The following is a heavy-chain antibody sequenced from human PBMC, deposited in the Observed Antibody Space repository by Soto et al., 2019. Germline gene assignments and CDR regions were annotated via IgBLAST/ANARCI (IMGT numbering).Heavy chain of an antibody. CDR2: ISYDGSNK. CDR3: AKDRYSSGSYYFDY. D-gene: IGHD6-19*01. Sequence: PGGSLRLSCAASGFTFSSYGMHWVRQAPGKGPEWVAVISYDGSNKYYADSVKGRFTISRDNSKNTLYLQMNSLRAEDTAVYYCAKDRYSSGSYYFDYWGQGTLVTVSS. V-gene: IGHV3-30*18. CDR1: GFTFSSYG. J-gene: IGHJ4*02.